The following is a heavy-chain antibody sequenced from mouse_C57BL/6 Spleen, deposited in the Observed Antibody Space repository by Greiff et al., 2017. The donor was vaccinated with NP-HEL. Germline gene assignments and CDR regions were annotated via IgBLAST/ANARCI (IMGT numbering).Heavy chain of an antibody. V-gene: IGHV1-18*01. CDR2: LNPTNVGT. CDR1: GYTFTDYN. D-gene: IGHD1-1*01. J-gene: IGHJ1*03. CDR3: ARAPIKYYVSSYVGYFDV. Sequence: EVQLQQSGPELVKPGASVKIPCKASGYTFTDYNMDWVKQRHGTSLEWIGDLNPTNVGTIYNQKFKGQATLTVDKSSSTAYMELRSLTSEDTAVYDCARAPIKYYVSSYVGYFDVWGTRTTVTVSS.